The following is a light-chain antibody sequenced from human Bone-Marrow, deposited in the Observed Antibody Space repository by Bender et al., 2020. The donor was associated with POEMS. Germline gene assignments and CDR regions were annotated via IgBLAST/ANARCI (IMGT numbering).Light chain of an antibody. CDR1: LSDVGGNDY. V-gene: IGLV2-14*01. CDR2: DVS. J-gene: IGLJ2*01. CDR3: QSADSSDTMGA. Sequence: QSALTQPASVSGSPGQSITISCAGTLSDVGGNDYVSWYQQHPGKAPKLMIYDVSNRPSGVSDRFSGSNSGTTVTLTISGVQAEDEADYYCQSADSSDTMGAFGGGTKLTVL.